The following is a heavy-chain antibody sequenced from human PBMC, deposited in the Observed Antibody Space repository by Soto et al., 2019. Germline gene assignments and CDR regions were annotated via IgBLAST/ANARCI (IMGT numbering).Heavy chain of an antibody. D-gene: IGHD2-15*01. CDR2: INPRDGGT. J-gene: IGHJ4*02. Sequence: ASVKVSCKASGNTFTTYYVHWVRQAPGQGLEWMGVINPRDGGTSYAQKFQGRVTMTRDTSTSTVYMELSSLRSEGTAMYYCARRGYCSGGSCPLGFDYWGQGTLVTVS. V-gene: IGHV1-46*03. CDR1: GNTFTTYY. CDR3: ARRGYCSGGSCPLGFDY.